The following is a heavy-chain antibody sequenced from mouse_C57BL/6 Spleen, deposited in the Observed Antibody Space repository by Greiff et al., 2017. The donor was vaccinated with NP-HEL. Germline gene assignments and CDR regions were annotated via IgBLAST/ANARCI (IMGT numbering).Heavy chain of an antibody. Sequence: VQLQQSGAELVKPGASVKLSCKASGYTFTSYWMQWVKQRPGQGLEWIGEIDPSDSYTNYNQKFKGKATLTVDTSSSTAYMQLSSLTSEDSAVYYCARSPLISYYFDYWGQGTTLTVSS. CDR1: GYTFTSYW. J-gene: IGHJ2*01. CDR3: ARSPLISYYFDY. CDR2: IDPSDSYT. V-gene: IGHV1-50*01.